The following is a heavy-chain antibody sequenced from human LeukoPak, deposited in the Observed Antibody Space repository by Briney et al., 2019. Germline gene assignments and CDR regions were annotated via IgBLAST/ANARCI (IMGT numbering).Heavy chain of an antibody. Sequence: GDSLKISCKGSGYSFNTYWINWVRQMPGKGLEWMGTIDPSDSYTNYSPSFQGHVTISADKSISTAYLQWSSLKASDTATYYCAKGISGSYLPDYWGQGTLVTVSS. V-gene: IGHV5-10-1*01. CDR2: IDPSDSYT. CDR3: AKGISGSYLPDY. J-gene: IGHJ4*02. CDR1: GYSFNTYW. D-gene: IGHD3-10*01.